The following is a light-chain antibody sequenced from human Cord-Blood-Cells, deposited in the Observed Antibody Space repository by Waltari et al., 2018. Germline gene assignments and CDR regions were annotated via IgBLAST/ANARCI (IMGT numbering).Light chain of an antibody. CDR2: GAS. V-gene: IGKV3-20*01. CDR1: QSVSSSY. CDR3: QQYGSSPGFT. Sequence: EIVLTQSPGTLSLSPGERATLSCRASQSVSSSYLAWYQQKPGQAPRLRIYGASSRATGSPDRFSGIGSGTDFTLTISRLEPEDFAVYYCQQYGSSPGFTFGPGTKVDIK. J-gene: IGKJ3*01.